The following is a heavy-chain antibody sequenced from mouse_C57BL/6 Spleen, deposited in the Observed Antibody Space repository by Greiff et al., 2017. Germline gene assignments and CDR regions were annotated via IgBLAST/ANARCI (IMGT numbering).Heavy chain of an antibody. CDR3: ARKESTMVTYFDY. CDR2: IDPSDSYT. V-gene: IGHV1-59*01. D-gene: IGHD2-2*01. CDR1: GYTFTSYW. Sequence: VQLQQSGAELVRPGTSVKLSCKASGYTFTSYWMHWVKQRPGHGLEWIGVIDPSDSYTNYNQKFKGKATLTVDTSSSTAYMQLSSLTSEDSAVYYCARKESTMVTYFDYWGQGTTLTVSS. J-gene: IGHJ2*01.